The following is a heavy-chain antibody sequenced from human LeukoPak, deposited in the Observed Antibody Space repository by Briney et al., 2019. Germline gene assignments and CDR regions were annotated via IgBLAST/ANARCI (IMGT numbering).Heavy chain of an antibody. Sequence: PGGSLRLSCAASGFTVISNYMSWVRQAPGKGLEWVSLIYSGGSTYYADSVKGRFTISRDNSKNTLYLQMNSLRAEDTAVYYCADSSYWYLVDYWGLGTLVTVSS. CDR1: GFTVISNY. CDR2: IYSGGST. CDR3: ADSSYWYLVDY. D-gene: IGHD2-8*02. V-gene: IGHV3-53*01. J-gene: IGHJ4*02.